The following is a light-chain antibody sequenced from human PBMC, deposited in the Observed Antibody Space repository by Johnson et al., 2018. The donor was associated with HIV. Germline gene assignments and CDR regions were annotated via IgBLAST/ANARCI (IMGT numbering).Light chain of an antibody. V-gene: IGLV1-51*01. CDR2: DNN. J-gene: IGLJ1*01. CDR1: SSNIGNNY. CDR3: GTWDSSLIAGGV. Sequence: QPVLTQPPSVSAAPGQKVTISCSGSSSNIGNNYVSWYQQLPGTAPKLLIYDNNKRPSGIPDRFSGSKSGTSATLGINGLQTGDEADYYCGTWDSSLIAGGVFGTGTKVTVL.